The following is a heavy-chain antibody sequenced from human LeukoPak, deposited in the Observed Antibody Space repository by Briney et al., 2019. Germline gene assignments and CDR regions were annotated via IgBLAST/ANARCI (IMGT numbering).Heavy chain of an antibody. D-gene: IGHD1-26*01. V-gene: IGHV3-33*01. CDR3: ARGSTMGATDAFDI. J-gene: IGHJ3*02. Sequence: GGSLRLSCATSGFTFDKYGIHWVRQAPGKGLEWVAVIWHDGSRTHYADSLKGRFTISRDNAKNSLYLQMSSLRAEDTAVYYCARGSTMGATDAFDIWGQGTMVTVSS. CDR2: IWHDGSRT. CDR1: GFTFDKYG.